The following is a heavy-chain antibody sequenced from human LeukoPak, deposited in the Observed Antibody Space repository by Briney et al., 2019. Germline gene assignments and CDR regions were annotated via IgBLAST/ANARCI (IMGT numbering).Heavy chain of an antibody. V-gene: IGHV4-31*03. CDR3: ARAAYYDFWSGYYPYYYGMDV. Sequence: SQTLSLTCTVSGGSISSGGYYWSWIRQHPGKGLEWIGYIYYSGSTYYNPSLKSRVTISVDTSKNQFSLKLSSVTAADTAVYYCARAAYYDFWSGYYPYYYGMDVWGQRTTVTVSS. J-gene: IGHJ6*02. CDR2: IYYSGST. CDR1: GGSISSGGYY. D-gene: IGHD3-3*01.